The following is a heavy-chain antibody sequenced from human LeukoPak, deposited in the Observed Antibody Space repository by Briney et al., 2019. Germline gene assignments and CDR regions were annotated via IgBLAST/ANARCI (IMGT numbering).Heavy chain of an antibody. J-gene: IGHJ4*02. D-gene: IGHD1-26*01. Sequence: PGGSLTLSCAASGFILKTFWIHWLRQAPGRSLVWVSRISPDGSISTYAESGKGRFAISRDNAKNTLYLQMNRLRADDSAIYYCVSDSGTRSGGDYWGQGTLVTVSS. CDR1: GFILKTFW. CDR2: ISPDGSIS. CDR3: VSDSGTRSGGDY. V-gene: IGHV3-74*01.